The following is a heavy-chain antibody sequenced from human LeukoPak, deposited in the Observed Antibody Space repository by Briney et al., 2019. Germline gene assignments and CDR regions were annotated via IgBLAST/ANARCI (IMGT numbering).Heavy chain of an antibody. Sequence: PSETLSLTCTVSGGSISSSSYYWGWIRQPPGKGLEWIGSIYYSGSTYYNPSLKSRVTISVDTSKNQFSLKLSSVTAADTAVYYCARVLSDSSGFGPLASWFDPWGQGTLVTVSS. D-gene: IGHD3-22*01. CDR2: IYYSGST. CDR3: ARVLSDSSGFGPLASWFDP. CDR1: GGSISSSSYY. V-gene: IGHV4-39*07. J-gene: IGHJ5*02.